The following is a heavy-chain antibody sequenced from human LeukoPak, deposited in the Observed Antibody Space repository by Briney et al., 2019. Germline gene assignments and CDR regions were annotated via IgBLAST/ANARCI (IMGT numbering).Heavy chain of an antibody. J-gene: IGHJ5*02. Sequence: ASVKVSCKASGYTFTGYCMHWVRQAPGQGLEWMGRINPNSGGTNYAQKFQGRVTMTRDTSISTAYMELSRLRSDDTAVYYCARIEWELLNAGSWGQGTLVTVSS. CDR3: ARIEWELLNAGS. CDR1: GYTFTGYC. V-gene: IGHV1-2*06. D-gene: IGHD1-26*01. CDR2: INPNSGGT.